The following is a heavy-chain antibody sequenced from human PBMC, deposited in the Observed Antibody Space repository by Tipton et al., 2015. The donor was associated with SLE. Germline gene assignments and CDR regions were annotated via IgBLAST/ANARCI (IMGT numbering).Heavy chain of an antibody. CDR3: ARDLGQLVRPPAEYFQH. CDR1: GYTFTSYG. V-gene: IGHV1-18*01. Sequence: QLVQSGAEVKKPGASVKVSCKASGYTFTSYGISWVRQAPGQGLEWMGWISAYNGNTNYAQKLQGRVTMTTDTSTSTAYMELRSLESDDTAVYCCARDLGQLVRPPAEYFQHWGQGTLVTVSS. J-gene: IGHJ1*01. CDR2: ISAYNGNT. D-gene: IGHD6-13*01.